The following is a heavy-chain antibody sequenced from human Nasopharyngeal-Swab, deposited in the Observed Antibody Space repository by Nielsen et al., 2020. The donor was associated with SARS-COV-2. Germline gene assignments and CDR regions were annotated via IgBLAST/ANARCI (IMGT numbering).Heavy chain of an antibody. V-gene: IGHV3-49*04. CDR1: GFTFGDYA. D-gene: IGHD3-22*01. CDR2: IRSKAYGGTT. J-gene: IGHJ4*02. Sequence: GGSLRLSCTASGFTFGDYAMSWVRQAPGKGLEWVGFIRSKAYGGTTEYAASVKGRFTISRDDSKSIAYLQMNSLKTEDTAAYYCTREYYDSSGYYYIWGDYWGQGTLVTVSS. CDR3: TREYYDSSGYYYIWGDY.